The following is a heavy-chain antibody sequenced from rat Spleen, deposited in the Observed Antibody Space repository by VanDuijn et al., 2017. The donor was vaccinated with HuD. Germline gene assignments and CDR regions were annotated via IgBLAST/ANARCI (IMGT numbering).Heavy chain of an antibody. CDR3: AREAGIPFHYFDY. D-gene: IGHD1-4*01. CDR2: ISTGGGNT. J-gene: IGHJ2*01. V-gene: IGHV5-25*01. Sequence: EVQLVESGGGLVQPGRSLKLSCAASGFTFSNYYMAWVRQAPTKGLEWVAYISTGGGNTYYRDSVKGRFTISRDNAKSTLYLQMDSLRSEDTATYYCAREAGIPFHYFDYWGQGVMVTVSS. CDR1: GFTFSNYY.